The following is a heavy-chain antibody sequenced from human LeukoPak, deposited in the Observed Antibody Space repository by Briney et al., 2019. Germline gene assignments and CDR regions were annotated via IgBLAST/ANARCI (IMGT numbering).Heavy chain of an antibody. Sequence: SETLSLTCTVSGGSISSHYWSWIRQPPGKGLEWIGYIYYSGSTNYKPSLKSRVTISVDTSKNQFSLKLSSVTAADTAVYYCARGFSGYDFWSGYYPYYYYYMDVWGKGTTVTVSS. CDR2: IYYSGST. CDR1: GGSISSHY. V-gene: IGHV4-59*11. CDR3: ARGFSGYDFWSGYYPYYYYYMDV. D-gene: IGHD3-3*01. J-gene: IGHJ6*03.